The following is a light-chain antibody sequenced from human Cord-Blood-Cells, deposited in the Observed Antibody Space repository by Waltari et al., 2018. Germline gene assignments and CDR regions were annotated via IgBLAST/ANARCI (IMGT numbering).Light chain of an antibody. CDR3: CSYAGSSTYYV. V-gene: IGLV2-23*01. J-gene: IGLJ1*01. CDR2: GCS. Sequence: QSALTQPASVSGSPGQSIPLSCTGTSSEVGSYNLVSWYQQHPGKAPKLMIYGCSKRPSGVSNRFSGSKSGNTASLTISGLQAEDEADYYCCSYAGSSTYYVFGTGTKVTVL. CDR1: SSEVGSYNL.